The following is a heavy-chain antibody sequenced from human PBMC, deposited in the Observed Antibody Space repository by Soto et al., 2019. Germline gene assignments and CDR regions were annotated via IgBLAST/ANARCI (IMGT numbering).Heavy chain of an antibody. D-gene: IGHD3-22*01. J-gene: IGHJ3*02. V-gene: IGHV4-59*01. CDR1: GGSISIYY. CDR3: ARGRIVVPHGAFDI. Sequence: SETLSLTCTVSGGSISIYYWSWIRQPPGKGLEWIGYIYYSGSTNYNPSLKSRVTISVDTSKNQFSLKLSSVTAADTAVYYCARGRIVVPHGAFDIWGQGTMVTVSS. CDR2: IYYSGST.